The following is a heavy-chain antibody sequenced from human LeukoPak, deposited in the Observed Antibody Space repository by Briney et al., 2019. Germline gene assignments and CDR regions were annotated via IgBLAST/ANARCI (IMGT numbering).Heavy chain of an antibody. V-gene: IGHV5-51*01. D-gene: IGHD6-13*01. CDR3: AIGAAGTTPDYYYFGLDV. Sequence: GESLKISCKASGYSFTDYWIGWVRQMPGKGLGWLGIIYPGDSDTRYSPSFHGQVTISADKSINPVHLQSSSLKASDTAMYYCAIGAAGTTPDYYYFGLDVWGQGTTVRVSS. CDR1: GYSFTDYW. CDR2: IYPGDSDT. J-gene: IGHJ6*02.